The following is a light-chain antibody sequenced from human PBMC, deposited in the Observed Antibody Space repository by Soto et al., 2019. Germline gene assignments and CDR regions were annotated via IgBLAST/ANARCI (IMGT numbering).Light chain of an antibody. J-gene: IGKJ2*01. CDR2: AAS. CDR1: QSISDN. Sequence: EMTQSPSSLSASVGDRVTITCRASQSISDNVNWYQFQPGKAPKLLIYAASSLQTGVPSRFSGSGSGTDFALIISSLQPEDSATYYCQQSYGPPYTFGPGTKVEIK. V-gene: IGKV1-39*01. CDR3: QQSYGPPYT.